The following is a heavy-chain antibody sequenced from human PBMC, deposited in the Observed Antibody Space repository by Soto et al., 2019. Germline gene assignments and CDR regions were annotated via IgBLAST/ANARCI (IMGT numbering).Heavy chain of an antibody. D-gene: IGHD2-15*01. J-gene: IGHJ5*02. Sequence: QLQLQESGPGLVKPSETLSLTCTVSGGSISSSSYYWGWIRQPPGKGLEWIGSIYYSGSTYYNPSHKSRGTIPEHTTKNQCSRQLGSVTAADTAVYYCARPRAGYCSGGSCRTWGWFDPWGQGTLVTVAS. V-gene: IGHV4-39*01. CDR1: GGSISSSSYY. CDR2: IYYSGST. CDR3: ARPRAGYCSGGSCRTWGWFDP.